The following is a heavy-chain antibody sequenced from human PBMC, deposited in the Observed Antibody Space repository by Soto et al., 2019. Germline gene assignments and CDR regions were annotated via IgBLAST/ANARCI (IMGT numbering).Heavy chain of an antibody. CDR2: IYYSGTT. J-gene: IGHJ6*02. CDR3: ARLGDYDDYYGMDV. Sequence: PSETLSLTCAVSGYSISSSNWWGWIRQPPGKGLEWIGYIYYSGTTYYNPSLKSRVTMSVDTSKNQFSLKLSSVTAADTAVYYCARLGDYDDYYGMDVWGQGTTVTVSS. D-gene: IGHD3-16*01. CDR1: GYSISSSNW. V-gene: IGHV4-28*01.